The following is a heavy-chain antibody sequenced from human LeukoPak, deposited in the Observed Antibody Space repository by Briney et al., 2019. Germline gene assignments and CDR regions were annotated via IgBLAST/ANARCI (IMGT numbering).Heavy chain of an antibody. CDR2: IRYDGSHK. D-gene: IGHD3-9*01. CDR1: GFTFSTYG. J-gene: IGHJ6*03. V-gene: IGHV3-30*02. CDR3: ARASGVLRYFDWFYYMDV. Sequence: GGSLRLSCAASGFTFSTYGMHWVRQAPGEGLEWVAFIRYDGSHKYYADSVKGRFTTSRDNAKNSLYLELNSLRAEDTAVYYCARASGVLRYFDWFYYMDVWGKGTTVTVSS.